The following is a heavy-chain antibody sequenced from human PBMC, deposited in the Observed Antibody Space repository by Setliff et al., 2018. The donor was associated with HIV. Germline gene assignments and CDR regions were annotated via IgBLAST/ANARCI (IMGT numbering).Heavy chain of an antibody. V-gene: IGHV4-30-4*01. CDR2: IYYSGTT. CDR1: GASIDSGDHY. J-gene: IGHJ3*02. D-gene: IGHD6-19*01. Sequence: LSLTCTVSGASIDSGDHYWTWIRQPPGKGLEWIGYIYYSGTTYYNSSLKSRVTISLHTSKNQFSLKLSSVTAADTAMYYCVKSYGSGWSADTFDIWGQGTVVTVSS. CDR3: VKSYGSGWSADTFDI.